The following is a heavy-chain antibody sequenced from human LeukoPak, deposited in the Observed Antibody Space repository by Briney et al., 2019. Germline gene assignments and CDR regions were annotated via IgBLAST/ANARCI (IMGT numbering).Heavy chain of an antibody. CDR1: GGSFSGYY. CDR2: INHSGST. D-gene: IGHD2-2*01. CDR3: ARSGIVVVPAAIFAFDI. V-gene: IGHV4-34*01. Sequence: PSETLSLTCAVYGGSFSGYYWSWIRQPPGKGLEWIGEINHSGSTNYNPSLKSRVTISVDTSKNQFSLELSSVTAADTAVYYCARSGIVVVPAAIFAFDIWCQGTMVTVSS. J-gene: IGHJ3*02.